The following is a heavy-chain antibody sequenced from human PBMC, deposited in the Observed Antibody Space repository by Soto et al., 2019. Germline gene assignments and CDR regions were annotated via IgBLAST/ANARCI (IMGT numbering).Heavy chain of an antibody. CDR1: GYSFTSYW. CDR3: ARGLEGGSSTSCYFDY. V-gene: IGHV5-51*01. J-gene: IGHJ4*02. Sequence: GESLKISCKGSGYSFTSYWIGWVRQMPGKGLEWMGIIYPGDSDTRYSPSFQGQVTISADKSISTAYLQWSSLKASDTAMYYCARGLEGGSSTSCYFDYWGQGTLVTVSS. CDR2: IYPGDSDT. D-gene: IGHD2-2*01.